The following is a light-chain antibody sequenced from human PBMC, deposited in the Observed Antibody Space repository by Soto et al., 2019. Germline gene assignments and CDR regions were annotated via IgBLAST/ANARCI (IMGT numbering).Light chain of an antibody. V-gene: IGKV3-20*01. Sequence: EIVLTQSPGTLSLSPGERATLSCRASQSVSSNLLAWYQQKPGQAPRLLIYGATNRATDIPDRFSGSGSGTDFTLTISRLEPEDFAVYYCQQYCSSPRTFGQGTKVEIK. J-gene: IGKJ1*01. CDR2: GAT. CDR3: QQYCSSPRT. CDR1: QSVSSNL.